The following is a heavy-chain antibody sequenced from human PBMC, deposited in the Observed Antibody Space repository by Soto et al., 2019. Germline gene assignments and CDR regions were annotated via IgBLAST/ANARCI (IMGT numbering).Heavy chain of an antibody. Sequence: QVQLVQSAPELTKPGASVKVSCRVSGHISGHYGISWVRLRAGQGLEWMGWISAHRGHTNYAHKFRGRVTMTTDPSTATVSMELTNLLSDDTAVYFCARDGDQWDQGFCDYWGQGTLVTVSS. D-gene: IGHD1-26*01. V-gene: IGHV1-18*01. CDR1: GHISGHYG. CDR2: ISAHRGHT. J-gene: IGHJ4*02. CDR3: ARDGDQWDQGFCDY.